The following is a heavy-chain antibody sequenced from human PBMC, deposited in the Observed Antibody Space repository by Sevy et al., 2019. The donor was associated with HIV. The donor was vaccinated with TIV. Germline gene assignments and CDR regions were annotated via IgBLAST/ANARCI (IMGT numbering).Heavy chain of an antibody. CDR2: IRYDGSTK. CDR1: GLIFSSFG. V-gene: IGHV3-30*02. Sequence: GGSLRLSCAASGLIFSSFGMHWVRQAPGKGLEWVTVIRYDGSTKYYVESVKGRFTISRDNSKNILYLQMNSLRPEDTAVYYCAKGLGMVQGALLSDDVWGQGTMVTVSS. J-gene: IGHJ3*01. D-gene: IGHD3-10*01. CDR3: AKGLGMVQGALLSDDV.